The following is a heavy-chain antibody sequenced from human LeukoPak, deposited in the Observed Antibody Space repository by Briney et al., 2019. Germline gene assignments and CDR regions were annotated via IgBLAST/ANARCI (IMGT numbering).Heavy chain of an antibody. CDR3: AKGFGEFSYYYYGMDV. Sequence: GVSLRLCCAASGFTIRSYGIHWVRQAPGKGLEWVTFIPYDGSHKFYADSVKGRFTISRDNSKNTLYLQMNSLRPEDTAVYYCAKGFGEFSYYYYGMDVWGQGTTVTVSS. CDR1: GFTIRSYG. CDR2: IPYDGSHK. J-gene: IGHJ6*02. V-gene: IGHV3-30*02. D-gene: IGHD3-10*01.